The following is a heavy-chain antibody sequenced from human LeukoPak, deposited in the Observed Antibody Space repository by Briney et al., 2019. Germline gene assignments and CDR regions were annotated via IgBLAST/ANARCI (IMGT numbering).Heavy chain of an antibody. V-gene: IGHV1-2*02. CDR3: ARGVRRYYYDSSGSNWFDP. J-gene: IGHJ5*02. D-gene: IGHD3-22*01. CDR1: GYTFTGYY. CDR2: INPNSGGT. Sequence: ASVKVSCKASGYTFTGYYMHWVRQAPGQGLEWMGWINPNSGGTNYAQKFQGRVTMTRDTSISTAYMELSRLRSDDTAVYYCARGVRRYYYDSSGSNWFDPWGQGTLVTVSS.